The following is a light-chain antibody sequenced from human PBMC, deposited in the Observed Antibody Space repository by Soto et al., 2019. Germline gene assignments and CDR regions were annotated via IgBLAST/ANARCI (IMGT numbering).Light chain of an antibody. J-gene: IGKJ1*01. V-gene: IGKV1-33*01. CDR2: DAS. CDR3: QKYDSAPWT. CDR1: QDIRYY. Sequence: DIQMTQSPSSLSASVGDRVTITCQASQDIRYYLNGYQHKPGKEHKLLIYDASTLETGVPSRFSGSGSGTEFTLTINSLQPEDVATYYCQKYDSAPWTFGQGTKVDIK.